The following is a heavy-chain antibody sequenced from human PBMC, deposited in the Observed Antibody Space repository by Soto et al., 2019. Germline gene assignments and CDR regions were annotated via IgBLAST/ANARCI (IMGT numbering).Heavy chain of an antibody. J-gene: IGHJ4*02. CDR3: AKKCHCGSGTYLYYFDY. CDR2: ISASDGST. CDR1: GFTFSSYA. D-gene: IGHD3-10*01. V-gene: IGHV3-23*01. Sequence: PGGSLRLSCAASGFTFSSYAMSWVRQAPGEGLEWVSTISASDGSTYYADSVKGRFTISRDNSKNTVYLQMNTLRAEDTALYYWAKKCHCGSGTYLYYFDYWGQGIQVTVSS.